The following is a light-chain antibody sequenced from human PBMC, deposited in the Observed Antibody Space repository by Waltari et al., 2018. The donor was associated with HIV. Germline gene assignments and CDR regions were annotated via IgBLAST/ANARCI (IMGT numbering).Light chain of an antibody. CDR1: TGRVSRTHY. CDR3: LLSYSGVRV. V-gene: IGLV7-46*01. Sequence: QVVVTQEPSLSVSPGGTVTVTCASATGRVSRTHYTHWIQLKPGQAPRTLIYETEKRHPWTAGRFAGSLIGGRAALMLAGALPDDEADYYCLLSYSGVRVFGGGTRLTV. J-gene: IGLJ3*02. CDR2: ETE.